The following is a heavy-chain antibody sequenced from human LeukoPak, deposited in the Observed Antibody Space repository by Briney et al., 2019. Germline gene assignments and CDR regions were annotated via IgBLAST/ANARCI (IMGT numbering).Heavy chain of an antibody. D-gene: IGHD3-22*01. Sequence: ASGKVSGKAAGYTFTSYGISGVRQAPGQGGEGRGGISAYNGETNNAYKHKERGTITTDTATSTANMELRNLRAGDTAVYYCARESARPYSHDSSGYYYWGQGTLVTVSP. J-gene: IGHJ4*02. CDR2: ISAYNGET. CDR1: GYTFTSYG. V-gene: IGHV1-18*01. CDR3: ARESARPYSHDSSGYYY.